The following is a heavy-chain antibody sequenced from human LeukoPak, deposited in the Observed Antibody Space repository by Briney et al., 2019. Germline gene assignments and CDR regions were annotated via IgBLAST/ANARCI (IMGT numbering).Heavy chain of an antibody. CDR2: ISGSGGST. V-gene: IGHV3-23*01. CDR1: GFTFSSYA. D-gene: IGHD1-14*01. Sequence: GGSLRLSCAASGFTFSSYAMSWVRQAPGKGLEWVSAISGSGGSTYYADSVKGRFTISRDNAKNSLYLQMNSLRAEDTAVYYCARDFSYNTYSRFDPWGQGTLVTVSS. CDR3: ARDFSYNTYSRFDP. J-gene: IGHJ5*02.